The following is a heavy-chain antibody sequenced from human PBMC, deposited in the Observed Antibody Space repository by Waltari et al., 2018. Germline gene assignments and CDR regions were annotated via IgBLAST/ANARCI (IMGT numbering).Heavy chain of an antibody. J-gene: IGHJ4*02. CDR3: ARAVSGNYFDY. CDR2: IYPGDNT. Sequence: EVQLVESGGGWIQPGGSLRLSCAASGITVSNNYMSWVRQAPGKGLEWVSTIYPGDNTYYADSVKGRFTISRDNSKNTLYLQMSSLRAEDTALYYCARAVSGNYFDYWGQGTLVTVSS. V-gene: IGHV3-53*01. CDR1: GITVSNNY.